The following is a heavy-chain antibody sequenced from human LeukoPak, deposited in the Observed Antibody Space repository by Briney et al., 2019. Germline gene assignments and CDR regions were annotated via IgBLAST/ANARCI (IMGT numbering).Heavy chain of an antibody. J-gene: IGHJ4*02. Sequence: PGGSLRLSCAASGFTFSTYGMNWVRQAPGKGLEWVAFIRSDGSKEFYADSVKARFTISRDNSKNTLYLQVNSLRVEDTAVYYCAKGYGYYFDYWGQGTLVIVSS. V-gene: IGHV3-30*02. CDR2: IRSDGSKE. CDR3: AKGYGYYFDY. D-gene: IGHD5-18*01. CDR1: GFTFSTYG.